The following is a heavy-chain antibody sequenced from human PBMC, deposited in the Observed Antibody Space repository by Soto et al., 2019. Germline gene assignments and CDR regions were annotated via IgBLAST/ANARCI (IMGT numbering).Heavy chain of an antibody. J-gene: IGHJ4*02. CDR2: IYWDDDD. CDR1: GFSLTTSGVG. Sequence: QITLRESGPTLVKPTQTLTLTCTFSGFSLTTSGVGVGWIRQPPGKALEWLALIYWDDDDRYSPSLRYRLTIPKDNSKNQVVLTMTNMDPVDTATYYCAHRREDRGGLGNFDYWGQGTLVTVSS. D-gene: IGHD2-15*01. CDR3: AHRREDRGGLGNFDY. V-gene: IGHV2-5*02.